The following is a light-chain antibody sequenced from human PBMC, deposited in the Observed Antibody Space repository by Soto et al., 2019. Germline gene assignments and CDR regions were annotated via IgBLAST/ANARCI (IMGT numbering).Light chain of an antibody. CDR3: QTWGTGIHYV. Sequence: QLVLTQSPSASASLGASVKLTCTLSSGHSSYAIAWHQQQPEKGPRYLMKLNSDGSHSKGDGIPDRFSGSSSGAERYLTISSLQSEDEADYYCQTWGTGIHYVFGTGSKGTVL. V-gene: IGLV4-69*01. CDR2: LNSDGSH. CDR1: SGHSSYA. J-gene: IGLJ1*01.